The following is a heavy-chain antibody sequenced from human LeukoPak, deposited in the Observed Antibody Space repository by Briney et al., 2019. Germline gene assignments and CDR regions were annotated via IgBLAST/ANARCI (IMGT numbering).Heavy chain of an antibody. CDR2: IKSKTDGGTT. CDR3: TRITIFGVVIEY. D-gene: IGHD3-3*01. CDR1: GFTFSNAW. V-gene: IGHV3-15*07. Sequence: GGSLRLSCAASGFTFSNAWMNWVRQAPGKGLEWVGRIKSKTDGGTTGYAAPVKGRFTISRDDSKTTLYLQMNSLKTEDTAVYYCTRITIFGVVIEYWGQGTLVTVSS. J-gene: IGHJ4*02.